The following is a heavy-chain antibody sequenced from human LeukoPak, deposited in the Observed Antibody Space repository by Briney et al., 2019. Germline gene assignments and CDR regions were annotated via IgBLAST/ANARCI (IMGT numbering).Heavy chain of an antibody. CDR3: ARSGIPLYYYYGMDV. Sequence: GGSLRLSCAASGFTFSSYAMHWVRQAPGKGLEWVAVISYDGSNKYYADSVKGRFTISRDNSKNTLHLQMNSLRAEDTAVYYCARSGIPLYYYYGMDVWGQGTTVTVSS. J-gene: IGHJ6*02. D-gene: IGHD2-21*02. CDR2: ISYDGSNK. V-gene: IGHV3-30-3*01. CDR1: GFTFSSYA.